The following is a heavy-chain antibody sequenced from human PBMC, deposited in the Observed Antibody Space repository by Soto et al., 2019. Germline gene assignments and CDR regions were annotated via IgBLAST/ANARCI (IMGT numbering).Heavy chain of an antibody. CDR1: GFSFDDYA. CDR3: AKSGSITGTPQY. CDR2: ISGSGGST. J-gene: IGHJ4*02. D-gene: IGHD1-20*01. Sequence: EVQLVESGGDLVQPGRSLRLSCAGSGFSFDDYALHWVRQAPGRGLEWVSAISGSGGSTYYADSVKGRFTISRDNSKNTLYLQMNSLRAEDTAVYYCAKSGSITGTPQYWGQGTLVTVSS. V-gene: IGHV3-23*04.